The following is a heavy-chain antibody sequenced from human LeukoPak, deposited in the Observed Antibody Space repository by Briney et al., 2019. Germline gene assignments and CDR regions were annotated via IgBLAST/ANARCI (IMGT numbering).Heavy chain of an antibody. CDR1: GFTVSSNY. J-gene: IGHJ4*02. Sequence: AGGSLRLSCAASGFTVSSNYMSWVRQAPGKGLEWVSVIYSGGGTYYADSVKGRFTISRDNSKNTLYLQMNSLRAEDTAVYYCARDLVVRGVGYYFDYWGQGTLVTVSS. D-gene: IGHD3-10*01. V-gene: IGHV3-53*01. CDR3: ARDLVVRGVGYYFDY. CDR2: IYSGGGT.